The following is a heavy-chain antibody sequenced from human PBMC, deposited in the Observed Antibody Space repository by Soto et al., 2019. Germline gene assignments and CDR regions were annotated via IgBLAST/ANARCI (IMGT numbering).Heavy chain of an antibody. D-gene: IGHD1-26*01. CDR2: IIPIFGTA. V-gene: IGHV1-69*12. Sequence: QVQLVQSGAEVKKPGSSVKVSCKASGGTFSSYAISWVRQAPGQGLEWMGGIIPIFGTANYAQKFQGRVTITADESTSTAYRELSSLGSVDTAVYYCASETELELRGMDVWGQGTTVTVSS. CDR3: ASETELELRGMDV. CDR1: GGTFSSYA. J-gene: IGHJ6*02.